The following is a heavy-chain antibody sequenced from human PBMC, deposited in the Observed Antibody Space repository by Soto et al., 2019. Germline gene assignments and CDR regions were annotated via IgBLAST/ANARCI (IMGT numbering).Heavy chain of an antibody. D-gene: IGHD6-13*01. CDR2: IKSKTDGGTT. CDR3: TTVSGTSSWSRGSGMDV. CDR1: GSTFINAW. Sequence: PGGSLRLSCAASGSTFINAWMNWVRQAPGKGLEWVGRIKSKTDGGTTDYAAPVKDRFSISRDDSKNKLYLQMNSLKTEDTAVYYCTTVSGTSSWSRGSGMDVWGQGTTVTVS. V-gene: IGHV3-15*07. J-gene: IGHJ6*02.